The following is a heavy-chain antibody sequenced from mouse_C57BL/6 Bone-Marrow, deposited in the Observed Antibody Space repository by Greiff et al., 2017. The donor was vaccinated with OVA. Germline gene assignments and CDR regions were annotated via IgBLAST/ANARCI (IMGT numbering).Heavy chain of an antibody. V-gene: IGHV14-4*01. CDR2: IDPENGDT. Sequence: VQLKESGAELVRPGASVKLSCTASGFNIKDDYMHWVKQRPEQGLEWIGWIDPENGDTEYASKFQGKATITADTSSNTAYLQLSSLTSEDTAVYYCTTGWFAMDYWGQGTSVTVSS. J-gene: IGHJ4*01. CDR3: TTGWFAMDY. D-gene: IGHD2-3*01. CDR1: GFNIKDDY.